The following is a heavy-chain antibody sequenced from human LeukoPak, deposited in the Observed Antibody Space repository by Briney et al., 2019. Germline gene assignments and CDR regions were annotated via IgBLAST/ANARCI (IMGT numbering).Heavy chain of an antibody. Sequence: VKVSCKASGGTFSSYAISWVRQAPGPGLEWMGGIIPIFGTANYAQKFQGRVTITTDESTSTAYMELSSLRSDDTAVYYCARDKGLTGYAGEDWGQGTLVTVSS. D-gene: IGHD5-12*01. V-gene: IGHV1-69*05. CDR1: GGTFSSYA. CDR2: IIPIFGTA. J-gene: IGHJ4*02. CDR3: ARDKGLTGYAGED.